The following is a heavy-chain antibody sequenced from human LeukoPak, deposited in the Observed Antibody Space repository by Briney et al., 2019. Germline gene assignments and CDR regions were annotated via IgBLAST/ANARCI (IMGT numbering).Heavy chain of an antibody. Sequence: ASVKVSRKASGYTFTSYGISWVRLAHGQGIEWMGSVSAYNGNTNYAQKLEGRVTMTTDTSTSTAYMELRSLRSDDTAVYYCARMDYGDYSAYYYMDVWGKGTTVTASS. D-gene: IGHD4-17*01. J-gene: IGHJ6*03. CDR3: ARMDYGDYSAYYYMDV. CDR2: VSAYNGNT. V-gene: IGHV1-18*01. CDR1: GYTFTSYG.